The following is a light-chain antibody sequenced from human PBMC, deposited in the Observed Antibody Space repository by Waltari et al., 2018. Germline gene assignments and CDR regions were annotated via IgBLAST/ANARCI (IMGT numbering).Light chain of an antibody. CDR3: SSYTSTNTHVV. V-gene: IGLV2-14*03. J-gene: IGLJ2*01. CDR2: DVN. CDR1: SSDIGGYDF. Sequence: QSTLTQPASVSGSRGQTITISCTGTSSDIGGYDFVSWYQQFPGKAPKLIIYDVNNLPAGGSDRLSGFKSGNTASLTISGLQPEDEAEYYCSSYTSTNTHVVFGGGTKLTVL.